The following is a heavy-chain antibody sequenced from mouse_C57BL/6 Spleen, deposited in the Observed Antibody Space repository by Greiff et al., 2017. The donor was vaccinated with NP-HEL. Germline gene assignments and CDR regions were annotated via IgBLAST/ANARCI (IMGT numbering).Heavy chain of an antibody. D-gene: IGHD1-1*01. Sequence: VQLQQSDAELVKPGASVKISCKVSGYTFTDYSIHWMKQRPEQGLEWIGYIYPGDGSTKYTEKFKGKATLTADKSSSTAYMQVNSLTSEDSAVYFCARKDDYGSSYEGDFDVWGTGTTVTVSS. CDR1: GYTFTDYS. CDR2: IYPGDGST. J-gene: IGHJ1*03. V-gene: IGHV1-78*01. CDR3: ARKDDYGSSYEGDFDV.